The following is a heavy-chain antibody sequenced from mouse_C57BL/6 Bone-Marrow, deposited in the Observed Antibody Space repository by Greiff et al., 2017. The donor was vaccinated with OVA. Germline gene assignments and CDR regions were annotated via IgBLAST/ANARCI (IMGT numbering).Heavy chain of an antibody. D-gene: IGHD3-2*02. Sequence: QVTLKESGPGILQPSQTLSLTCSFSGFSLTTFGMGVGWIRQPSGKGLVWLAHIWWGGDKYYNPALKKRLTTAKETSKNQEFLKSTNVDTADTATYYGARKDQAHYAMDYWGQGTSVTVSS. CDR3: ARKDQAHYAMDY. V-gene: IGHV8-8*01. J-gene: IGHJ4*01. CDR2: IWWGGDK. CDR1: GFSLTTFGMG.